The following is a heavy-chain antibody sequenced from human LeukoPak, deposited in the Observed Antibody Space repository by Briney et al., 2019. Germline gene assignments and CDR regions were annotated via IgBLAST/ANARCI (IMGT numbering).Heavy chain of an antibody. J-gene: IGHJ4*02. CDR1: GFTFSSYG. D-gene: IGHD4-23*01. CDR3: AKESPTPFDY. V-gene: IGHV3-30*02. Sequence: PGGSLRLSCAASGFTFSSYGMHRLRQAPGKGLEWVAFIRYDGSNKYYADSVKGRFTISRDNSKNTLYLQMNSLRAEDTAVYYCAKESPTPFDYWGQGTLVTVSS. CDR2: IRYDGSNK.